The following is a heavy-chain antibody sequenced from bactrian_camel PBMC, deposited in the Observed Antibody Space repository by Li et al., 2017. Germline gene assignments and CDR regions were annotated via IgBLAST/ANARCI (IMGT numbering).Heavy chain of an antibody. D-gene: IGHD1*01. CDR1: GFTFTSYY. CDR2: ISTSDGSA. V-gene: IGHV3-2*01. Sequence: HVQLVESGGVLVQPGGSLRLSCAASGFTFTSYYMTWVRQAPGKGLEWVSSISTSDGSAYYVDSVKGRFTISKDNTNNTLYLQMNSLKPDDSAVYYCAATLRVYGGLAWGQGTQVTVS. CDR3: AATLRVYGGLA. J-gene: IGHJ6*01.